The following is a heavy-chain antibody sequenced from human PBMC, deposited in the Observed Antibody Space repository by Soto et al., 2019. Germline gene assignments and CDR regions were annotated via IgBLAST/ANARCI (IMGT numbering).Heavy chain of an antibody. Sequence: SETLSLTCNMSGDSYSISTYSWSWIRQPPGKALHWIGFIYQSGVISYNPSLASRVSISLDRSNNQCSLKLKSVTAADTAVYFCAGMPYTSGLRFDPWGPGTLVTVSS. CDR1: GDSYSISTYS. D-gene: IGHD6-19*01. CDR3: AGMPYTSGLRFDP. J-gene: IGHJ5*02. V-gene: IGHV4-30-2*01. CDR2: IYQSGVI.